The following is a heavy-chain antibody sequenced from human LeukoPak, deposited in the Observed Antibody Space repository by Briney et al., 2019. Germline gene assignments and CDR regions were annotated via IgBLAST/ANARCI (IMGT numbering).Heavy chain of an antibody. Sequence: SSETLSLTCTVSGGSISSGGYYWSWIRQHPGKGLEWIGYIYYSGSTYYNPSLKSRVTISVDTSKNQFSLKLSSVTAADTAVYYCARVGELGYCSGGSCYVVDYWGQGTLVTVSS. V-gene: IGHV4-31*03. CDR1: GGSISSGGYY. CDR2: IYYSGST. CDR3: ARVGELGYCSGGSCYVVDY. D-gene: IGHD2-15*01. J-gene: IGHJ4*02.